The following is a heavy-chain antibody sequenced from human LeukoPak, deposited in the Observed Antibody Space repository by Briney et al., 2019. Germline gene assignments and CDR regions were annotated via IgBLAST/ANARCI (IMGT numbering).Heavy chain of an antibody. J-gene: IGHJ5*01. V-gene: IGHV3-7*03. D-gene: IGHD3-10*01. CDR2: IKYDGTEK. Sequence: GGSLRLSCTASEFTFSNYWMSWVRQAPGKGLEWVANIKYDGTEKYYVDSVKGRLTISRDNAKNSLYLQMNSLRAEDTADYYCAREPVRRRWFDSWGQGTLVTVSS. CDR3: AREPVRRRWFDS. CDR1: EFTFSNYW.